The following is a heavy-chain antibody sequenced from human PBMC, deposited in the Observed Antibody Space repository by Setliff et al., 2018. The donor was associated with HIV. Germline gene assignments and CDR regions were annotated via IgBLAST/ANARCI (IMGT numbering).Heavy chain of an antibody. Sequence: SETLSLTCTVSGGSIRGHYWSWIRQSPGKGLEWIGTIYYSGSTYYKPSLKSRGTISVDTSKNQFYLKLNSVTAADSAVYYCTLTSRLDGYFDPWGQGTLVTAPQ. J-gene: IGHJ5*02. CDR2: IYYSGST. D-gene: IGHD5-12*01. V-gene: IGHV4-59*11. CDR1: GGSIRGHY. CDR3: TLTSRLDGYFDP.